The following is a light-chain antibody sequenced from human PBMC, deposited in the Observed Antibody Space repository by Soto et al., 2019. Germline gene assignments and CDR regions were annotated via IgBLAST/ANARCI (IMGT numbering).Light chain of an antibody. J-gene: IGLJ2*01. CDR1: SGHSNYA. V-gene: IGLV4-69*01. CDR2: LNSDGSH. CDR3: QTWGSGIVV. Sequence: QSVLTQSPSASASLGASVKLTCTLSSGHSNYAIAWHQQQSEKGPRYLMKLNSDGSHSKGDGIPDRFSGSSSGAERYLTISNLVSVDDADYYCQTWGSGIVVFGGGTKLTVL.